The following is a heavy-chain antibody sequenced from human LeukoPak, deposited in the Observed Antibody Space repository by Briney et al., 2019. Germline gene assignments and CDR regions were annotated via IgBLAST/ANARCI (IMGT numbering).Heavy chain of an antibody. V-gene: IGHV3-21*01. CDR1: GFTFSSYS. J-gene: IGHJ6*02. CDR3: ARDSHCSGGSCYYYYGMDV. CDR2: ISSSSSYI. D-gene: IGHD2-15*01. Sequence: NPGGSLRLSCAASGFTFSSYSMNWVRQAPGKGLEWVSSISSSSSYIYYADSVKGRFTISRDNAKNSLYLQMNSLRAEDTAVYYCARDSHCSGGSCYYYYGMDVWGQGTTVTVSS.